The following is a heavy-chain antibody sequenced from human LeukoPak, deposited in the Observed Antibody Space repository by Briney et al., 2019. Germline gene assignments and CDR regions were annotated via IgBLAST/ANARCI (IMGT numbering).Heavy chain of an antibody. CDR1: GGSISSYY. J-gene: IGHJ4*02. D-gene: IGHD3-22*01. V-gene: IGHV4-59*01. CDR2: IYYSGST. Sequence: SETLSLTCTVSGGSISSYYWSWIWQPPGKGLEWIGYIYYSGSTNYNPSLKSRVTISVDTSKNQFSLKLSSVTAADTAVYYCARVGYDSSGRASPNTFDYWGQGTLVTVSS. CDR3: ARVGYDSSGRASPNTFDY.